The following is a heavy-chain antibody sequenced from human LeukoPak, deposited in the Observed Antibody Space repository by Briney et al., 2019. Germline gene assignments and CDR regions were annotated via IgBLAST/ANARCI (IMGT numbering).Heavy chain of an antibody. V-gene: IGHV3-49*04. Sequence: PGGSLRLSCTTSGFAFVEYTIVWVRQAPGKGLEWVGSIKSEDDGGTTNYAASAKGRFSISRDDSKSIAYLQLNSLRTEDTAVYYCTLSGAGWGQGTLVTVSS. CDR3: TLSGAG. CDR2: IKSEDDGGTT. J-gene: IGHJ1*01. CDR1: GFAFVEYT. D-gene: IGHD3-10*01.